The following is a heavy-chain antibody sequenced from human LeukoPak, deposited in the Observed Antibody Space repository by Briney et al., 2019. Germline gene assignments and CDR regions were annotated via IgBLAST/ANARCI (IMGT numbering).Heavy chain of an antibody. V-gene: IGHV3-21*01. D-gene: IGHD7-27*01. CDR3: ARDPELGIGFDY. Sequence: GGFLRLSCAASGFTFSSYSMNWVRQAPGKGLEWVSSISSSSSYIYYADSVKGRFTISRDNAKNSLYLQMNSLGAEDTAVYYCARDPELGIGFDYWGQGTLVTVSS. J-gene: IGHJ4*02. CDR2: ISSSSSYI. CDR1: GFTFSSYS.